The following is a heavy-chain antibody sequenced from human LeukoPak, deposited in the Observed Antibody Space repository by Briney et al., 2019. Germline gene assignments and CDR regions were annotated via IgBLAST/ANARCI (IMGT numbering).Heavy chain of an antibody. CDR1: GFTFSSYW. J-gene: IGHJ4*02. Sequence: GGSLRLSCAGSGFTFSSYWMSWVRKPPGKGMQWVANINEDGSEKNYVDSLKGRFTISRDNAKNSLYLQMDSLRAEDTAVYYCARGRMTVITVGGQGTLVTVSS. CDR2: INEDGSEK. D-gene: IGHD1-14*01. CDR3: ARGRMTVITV. V-gene: IGHV3-7*01.